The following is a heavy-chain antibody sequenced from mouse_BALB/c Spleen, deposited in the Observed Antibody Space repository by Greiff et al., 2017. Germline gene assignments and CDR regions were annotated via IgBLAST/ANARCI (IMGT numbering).Heavy chain of an antibody. J-gene: IGHJ4*01. D-gene: IGHD2-1*01. Sequence: EVHLVESGGGLVKPGGSLKLSCAASGFTFSSYAMSWVRQSPEKRLEWVAEISSGGSYTYYPDTVTGRFTISRDNAKNTLYLEMSSLRSEDTAMYYCARGNYGGAMDYWGQGTSVTVSS. CDR3: ARGNYGGAMDY. CDR1: GFTFSSYA. V-gene: IGHV5-9-4*01. CDR2: ISSGGSYT.